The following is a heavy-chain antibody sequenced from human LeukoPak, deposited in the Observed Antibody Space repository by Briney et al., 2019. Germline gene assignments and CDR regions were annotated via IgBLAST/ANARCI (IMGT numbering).Heavy chain of an antibody. Sequence: ASVKVSCKASGYTFTSYYMHWVRQAPGQGLEWMGIINPSGGSRSYAQKFQGRVTMTRDTSTSTVYMELSSLRSEDTAVYYCARGSIVGAKTLGFGAFDIWGQGTMVTVSS. CDR1: GYTFTSYY. D-gene: IGHD1-26*01. J-gene: IGHJ3*02. CDR3: ARGSIVGAKTLGFGAFDI. V-gene: IGHV1-46*01. CDR2: INPSGGSR.